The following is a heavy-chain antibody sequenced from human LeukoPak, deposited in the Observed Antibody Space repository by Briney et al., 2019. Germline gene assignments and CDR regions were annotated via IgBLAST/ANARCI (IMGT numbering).Heavy chain of an antibody. CDR1: GGTFSSYA. Sequence: ASVKVSCKASGGTFSSYAISWVRQAPGQGLEWMGGIIPIFGTANYAQKFQGRVTITADESTSTAYMELSSLRSDDTAVYYCARESRAALGYCSSTSCSSFDYWGQGTLVTVSS. CDR2: IIPIFGTA. D-gene: IGHD2-2*01. V-gene: IGHV1-69*01. J-gene: IGHJ4*02. CDR3: ARESRAALGYCSSTSCSSFDY.